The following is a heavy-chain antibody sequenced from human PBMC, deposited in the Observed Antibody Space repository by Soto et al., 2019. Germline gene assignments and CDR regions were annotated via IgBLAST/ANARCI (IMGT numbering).Heavy chain of an antibody. D-gene: IGHD3-3*01. J-gene: IGHJ4*02. V-gene: IGHV4-39*01. CDR1: GGSISSSSYY. Sequence: PSETLSLTCTVSGGSISSSSYYWGWIRQPPGKGLEWIGSIYYSGSTYYNPSLKSRVTISVDTSKNQFSLKLSSVTAADTAVYYCARHRRGYDFWSGYYFDYWGQGTLVTVSS. CDR3: ARHRRGYDFWSGYYFDY. CDR2: IYYSGST.